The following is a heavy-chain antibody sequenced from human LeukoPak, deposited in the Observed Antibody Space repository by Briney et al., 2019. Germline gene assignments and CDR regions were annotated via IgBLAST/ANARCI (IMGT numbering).Heavy chain of an antibody. CDR3: ALIWFGEFPFDY. J-gene: IGHJ4*02. Sequence: GGSLRLSCAASGFSLSYFGMDWVRQAPGKGLEWVACIWHDGSKTYFAESVKGRFTISRDNSKNTLYLQMNSLRAEDTAVYYCALIWFGEFPFDYWGQGTLVTVSS. V-gene: IGHV3-30*02. D-gene: IGHD3-10*01. CDR1: GFSLSYFG. CDR2: IWHDGSKT.